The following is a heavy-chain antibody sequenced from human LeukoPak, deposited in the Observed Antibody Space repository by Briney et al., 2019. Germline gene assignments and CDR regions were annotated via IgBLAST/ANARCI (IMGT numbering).Heavy chain of an antibody. J-gene: IGHJ3*02. CDR1: GFTVSSNY. D-gene: IGHD5-24*01. CDR3: AKKRDAFDI. Sequence: GGSLRLSCAASGFTVSSNYMSWVRQAPGKGLEWVSVIYSGGATYYADSVKGRFTISRDTSKNTLYLHMNSLRAEDTAMYYCAKKRDAFDIWGQGTVVAVSS. CDR2: IYSGGAT. V-gene: IGHV3-53*01.